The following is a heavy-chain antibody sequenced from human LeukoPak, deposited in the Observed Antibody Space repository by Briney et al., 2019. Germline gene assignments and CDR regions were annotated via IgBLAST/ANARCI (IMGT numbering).Heavy chain of an antibody. V-gene: IGHV5-51*01. CDR2: IFPGDSDT. CDR1: GYTFTSYW. D-gene: IGHD2-15*01. J-gene: IGHJ1*01. CDR3: ARLDCSGGSCYPSGYFQH. Sequence: GESLKISCKGSGYTFTSYWIAWVRQMPGKGLEWMGIIFPGDSDTRYSPSFQGRVTMSAGKSISTAYLQWSSLKASDTAMYYCARLDCSGGSCYPSGYFQHWGQGTLVTVSS.